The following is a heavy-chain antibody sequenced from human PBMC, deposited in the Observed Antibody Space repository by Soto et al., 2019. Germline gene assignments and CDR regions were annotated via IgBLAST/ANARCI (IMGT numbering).Heavy chain of an antibody. CDR1: GYTFTSYD. V-gene: IGHV1-46*03. D-gene: IGHD3-3*01. J-gene: IGHJ6*03. CDR3: ARGLGRLLGDFWSGYYNDYYYYYMDG. Sequence: ASVKGSCNASGYTFTSYDMHWVRQAPGQGLEWMGIINPSGGSTSYAQKFQGRVTMTRDTSTSTVYMELSSLRSEDTAVYYCARGLGRLLGDFWSGYYNDYYYYYMDGWGKGTRVTVS. CDR2: INPSGGST.